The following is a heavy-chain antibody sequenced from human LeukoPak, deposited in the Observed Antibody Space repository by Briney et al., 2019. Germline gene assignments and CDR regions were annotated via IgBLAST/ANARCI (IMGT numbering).Heavy chain of an antibody. CDR2: MNPNRGKT. CDR1: GYTFTSYE. V-gene: IGHV1-8*03. J-gene: IGHJ1*01. D-gene: IGHD3-22*01. CDR3: ARGYYDSSDFEYFQH. Sequence: ASVKVSCKASGYTFTSYEINWVRQATGQGLEWKGWMNPNRGKTGYAQKFQGRVTITRNTSKSTAYMELNSLRSEDTAVFYCARGYYDSSDFEYFQHWGQGTLVTVSS.